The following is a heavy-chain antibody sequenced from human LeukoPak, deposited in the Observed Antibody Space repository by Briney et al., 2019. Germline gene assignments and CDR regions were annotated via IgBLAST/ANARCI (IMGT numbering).Heavy chain of an antibody. CDR2: IWYDGSNK. CDR3: ARERAPQRAADNCDY. J-gene: IGHJ4*02. CDR1: GFTFSSYG. D-gene: IGHD6-13*01. Sequence: GGSLRLSCAASGFTFSSYGMHWVRQAPGERVERGAVIWYDGSNKYYADSVKGRFTISRDNSKNTLYLQMNSLPAQATALFSFARERAPQRAADNCDYWRRGTVDSVSS. V-gene: IGHV3-33*01.